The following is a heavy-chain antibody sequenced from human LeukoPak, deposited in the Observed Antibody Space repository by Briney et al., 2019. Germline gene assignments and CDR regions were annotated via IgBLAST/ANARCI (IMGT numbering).Heavy chain of an antibody. CDR1: GYTLTSYD. D-gene: IGHD5-18*01. Sequence: VASVKVSCKASGYTLTSYDINWVRQATGQGLEWMGWMNPNSGNTGYAQKFQGRVTMTRNTSISTAYMELSSLRSEDTAVYYCARVGIQLWLIYDYWGQGTLVTVSS. CDR3: ARVGIQLWLIYDY. J-gene: IGHJ4*02. V-gene: IGHV1-8*01. CDR2: MNPNSGNT.